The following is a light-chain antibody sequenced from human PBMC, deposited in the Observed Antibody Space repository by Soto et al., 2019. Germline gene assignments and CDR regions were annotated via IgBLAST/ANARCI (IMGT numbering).Light chain of an antibody. V-gene: IGLV2-14*01. CDR3: SSFTTSSTWV. CDR2: EVS. J-gene: IGLJ3*02. Sequence: QSALTQPASVSGSPGQSIAISCTGTSSDVGKYSYVSWFQQYPGNAPTLMIYEVSNRPSGVSNRFSGSKSGNTASLTISGLQGEDEADYYCSSFTTSSTWVFGGGTKLTVL. CDR1: SSDVGKYSY.